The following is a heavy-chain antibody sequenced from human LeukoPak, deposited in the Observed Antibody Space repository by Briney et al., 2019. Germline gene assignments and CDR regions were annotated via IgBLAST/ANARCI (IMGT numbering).Heavy chain of an antibody. J-gene: IGHJ4*02. CDR3: ARTHYYESSGYYGFEY. V-gene: IGHV4-31*03. Sequence: SSQTLSLTCTVSGGSIRSDGYYWSWIRQHPGKGLEWIGYIYYSGSTYYNPSLKSRVTTSVDTSKNQFSLKLSSVTAADTAVYYCARTHYYESSGYYGFEYWGQGTLVTVSS. D-gene: IGHD3-22*01. CDR2: IYYSGST. CDR1: GGSIRSDGYY.